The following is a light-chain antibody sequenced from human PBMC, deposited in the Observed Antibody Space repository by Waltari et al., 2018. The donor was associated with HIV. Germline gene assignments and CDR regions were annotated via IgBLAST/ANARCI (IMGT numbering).Light chain of an antibody. CDR1: SSDVGVYNF. CDR2: DVS. CDR3: CSYAGSYPVV. J-gene: IGLJ2*01. Sequence: SALTQPRSVSGSPGQSVTISCTGTSSDVGVYNFVSWYQQHPGKAPKLMIYDVSKRPSGVPDRFSGSKSGNTAALTSSGLQAEDEADYYCCSYAGSYPVVVGGGTKLTVL. V-gene: IGLV2-11*01.